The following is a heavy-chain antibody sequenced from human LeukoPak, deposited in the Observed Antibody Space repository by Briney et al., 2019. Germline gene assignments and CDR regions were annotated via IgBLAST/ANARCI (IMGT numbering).Heavy chain of an antibody. CDR1: GFTFSNAL. CDR2: LKSKTDGGTT. D-gene: IGHD3-22*01. CDR3: TTRTKYYDSSAGYFDY. J-gene: IGHJ4*02. V-gene: IGHV3-15*01. Sequence: PGGALRLSCAASGFTFSNALMSWVRHAPGKGLEWVGRLKSKTDGGTTDYAARVKGRFTISRDYSKNTLYLQMNSLKTEDTAVYYYTTRTKYYDSSAGYFDYWGQGTLVTVSA.